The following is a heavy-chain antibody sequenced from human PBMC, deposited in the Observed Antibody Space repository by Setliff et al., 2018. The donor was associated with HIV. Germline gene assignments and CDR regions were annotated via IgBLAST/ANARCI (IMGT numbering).Heavy chain of an antibody. CDR1: GFTFSSYA. Sequence: GESLTISCAASGFTFSSYAMSWVRQAPGKGLAWVSALSGSGGSTSYADSVKGRFTISRDNSKNTLYLQMNSLRAEDTAVYYCAKDQFNQDYGDYWGAFDIWGQGTMVTVS. J-gene: IGHJ3*02. CDR2: LSGSGGST. CDR3: AKDQFNQDYGDYWGAFDI. V-gene: IGHV3-23*01. D-gene: IGHD4-17*01.